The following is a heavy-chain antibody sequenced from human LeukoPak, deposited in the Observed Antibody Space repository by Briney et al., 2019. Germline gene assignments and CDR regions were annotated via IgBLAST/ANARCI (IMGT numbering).Heavy chain of an antibody. J-gene: IGHJ4*02. D-gene: IGHD5-18*01. V-gene: IGHV3-43*01. CDR2: INWDGGST. CDR3: AKGDVDSPMNFYH. Sequence: GGSLRIYCAPPGSMLDNYTMHRVRQARGQGLERVSLINWDGGSTYYAGSVKGRFTISRDNSKNSLYLQMNSLRTEDTALYYCAKGDVDSPMNFYHWGQGTLVTVSS. CDR1: GSMLDNYT.